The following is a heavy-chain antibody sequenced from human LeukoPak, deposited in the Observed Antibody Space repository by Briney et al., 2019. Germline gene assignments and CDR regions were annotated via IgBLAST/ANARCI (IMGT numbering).Heavy chain of an antibody. CDR3: AKETTVAGFYPYFDY. V-gene: IGHV3-23*01. D-gene: IGHD6-19*01. CDR2: LSGSGAGT. Sequence: GGSLRLSCAASGFTFSSYAMSWVRQAPGKGLEWVATLSGSGAGTYYSDSVQGRFTISRDNSERTLFLQMNSLRAEDTAVYYCAKETTVAGFYPYFDYWGQGTLVTVSS. CDR1: GFTFSSYA. J-gene: IGHJ4*02.